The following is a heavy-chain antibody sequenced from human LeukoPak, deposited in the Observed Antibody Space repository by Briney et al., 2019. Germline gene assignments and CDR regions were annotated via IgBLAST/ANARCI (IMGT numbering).Heavy chain of an antibody. V-gene: IGHV4-39*07. D-gene: IGHD1-26*01. CDR3: ARDRAGATTYYYYGMDV. CDR1: GSSISSSSYY. Sequence: SETLSHTCTVSGSSISSSSYYWGWIRQPPGKGLEWIGSIYYSGSTYYNPSLKSRVTISVDTSKNQFSLKLSSVTAADTAVYYCARDRAGATTYYYYGMDVWGQGTTVTVSS. J-gene: IGHJ6*02. CDR2: IYYSGST.